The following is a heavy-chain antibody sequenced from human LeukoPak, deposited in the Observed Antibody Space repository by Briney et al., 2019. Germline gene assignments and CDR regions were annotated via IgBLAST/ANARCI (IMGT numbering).Heavy chain of an antibody. D-gene: IGHD3-22*01. V-gene: IGHV4-59*01. CDR2: IYNSGST. CDR3: AGSSYDSSGVH. CDR1: GGSISSYY. Sequence: SETLSLTXTVSGGSISSYYWSWIRQPPGKGLEWIGCIYNSGSTNSNTSLKSRVTISVDTSQNQFSLKLSSVTAADTAVYYWAGSSYDSSGVHWGQGTLVTGSS. J-gene: IGHJ4*02.